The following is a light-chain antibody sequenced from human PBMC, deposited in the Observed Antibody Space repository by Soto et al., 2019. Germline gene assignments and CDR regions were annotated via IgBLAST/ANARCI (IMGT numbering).Light chain of an antibody. CDR2: GAS. CDR3: QQYNNWPPRGRT. V-gene: IGKV3-15*01. Sequence: EIVMTQSPATLSVSPGERATLSCRASQSVSSNLAWYQQKPGQAPRLLIYGASTRATGIPARFSGSGSGTEFTLTICSLQSEDFAVYYGQQYNNWPPRGRTFGQGTKVEIK. CDR1: QSVSSN. J-gene: IGKJ1*01.